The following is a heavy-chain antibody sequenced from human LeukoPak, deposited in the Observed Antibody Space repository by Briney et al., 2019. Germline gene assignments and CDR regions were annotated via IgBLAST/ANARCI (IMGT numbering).Heavy chain of an antibody. D-gene: IGHD3-22*01. CDR3: AKVFGLYYYDSSGDFDY. J-gene: IGHJ4*02. CDR2: ISYDGSNK. Sequence: PGGSLRLSCAASGFTFSSYAMHWVRQAPGKGLEWVAVISYDGSNKYYADSVKGRFTISRDNSKNTLYLQMNSLRAEDTAVYYCAKVFGLYYYDSSGDFDYWGQGTLVTVSS. CDR1: GFTFSSYA. V-gene: IGHV3-30-3*01.